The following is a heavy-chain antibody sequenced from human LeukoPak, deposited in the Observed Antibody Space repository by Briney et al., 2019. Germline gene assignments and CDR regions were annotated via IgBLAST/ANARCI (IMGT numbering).Heavy chain of an antibody. J-gene: IGHJ4*02. V-gene: IGHV3-48*04. D-gene: IGHD1-14*01. Sequence: TGGSLRLSCAASGFILSTFDMNWVRQAPGKGLEWVSFISGSDSSIYYADSVKGRFTISRDNAKNSLYLQMNSLRAEDTAVYYCARGNRHLDYWGQGTLVTVSS. CDR1: GFILSTFD. CDR2: ISGSDSSI. CDR3: ARGNRHLDY.